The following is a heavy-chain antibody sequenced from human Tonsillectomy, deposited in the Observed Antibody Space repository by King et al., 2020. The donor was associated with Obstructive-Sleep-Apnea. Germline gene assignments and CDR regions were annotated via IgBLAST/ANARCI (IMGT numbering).Heavy chain of an antibody. CDR3: ARDGPDGDDDAFDV. D-gene: IGHD4-17*01. CDR1: GGSISSGADY. CDR2: IHYSGST. V-gene: IGHV4-30-4*01. Sequence: QLQESGPGLLKPSQTLSLTCTVSGGSISSGADYWSWIRQPPGKGLEWIGYIHYSGSTYNNPSLKTRTSMSVDTSKNQFSLKLRSVTASDTAVYYCARDGPDGDDDAFDVWGQGTMVTVSS. J-gene: IGHJ3*01.